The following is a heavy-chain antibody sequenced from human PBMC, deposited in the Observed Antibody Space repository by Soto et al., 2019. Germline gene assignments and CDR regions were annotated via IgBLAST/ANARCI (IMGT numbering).Heavy chain of an antibody. CDR1: GYTFTGYY. CDR2: INPNSGGT. J-gene: IGHJ6*02. Sequence: GASVKVSCKASGYTFTGYYMHWVRQAPGQGLEWMGWINPNSGGTNYAQKFQGWVTMTRDTSISTAYMELSRLRSDDTAVYYCARDQGEIITIFGVAPAYGMDVWGQGTTVTV. CDR3: ARDQGEIITIFGVAPAYGMDV. D-gene: IGHD3-3*01. V-gene: IGHV1-2*04.